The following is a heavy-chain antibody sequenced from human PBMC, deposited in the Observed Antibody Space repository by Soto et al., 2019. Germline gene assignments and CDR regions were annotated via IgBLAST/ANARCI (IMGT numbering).Heavy chain of an antibody. V-gene: IGHV4-34*01. CDR1: GGSFSGYY. D-gene: IGHD6-19*01. Sequence: SETLSLTCAVYGGSFSGYYWSWIRQPPGKGLEWIGEINHSGSTNYNPSLKSRVTISVDTSKNQFSLKLSSVTAADTAVYYCARKKRYSCGWPPYYFDYWGQGTLVTVSS. CDR2: INHSGST. CDR3: ARKKRYSCGWPPYYFDY. J-gene: IGHJ4*02.